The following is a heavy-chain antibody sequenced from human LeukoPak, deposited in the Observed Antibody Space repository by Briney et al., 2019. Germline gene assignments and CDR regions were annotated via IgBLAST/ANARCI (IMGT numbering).Heavy chain of an antibody. CDR1: GFTLSSYG. D-gene: IGHD3-10*01. Sequence: RSLRLSCAASGFTLSSYGMHWVRQAPGKGLERVPVIWYDGSNKYYADSVKGRFTISRDNSKNTLYLQMNSLRAEDTAVYYCARGVGSGSYSLDYYYGMDVWGQGTTVTVSS. V-gene: IGHV3-33*01. CDR2: IWYDGSNK. J-gene: IGHJ6*02. CDR3: ARGVGSGSYSLDYYYGMDV.